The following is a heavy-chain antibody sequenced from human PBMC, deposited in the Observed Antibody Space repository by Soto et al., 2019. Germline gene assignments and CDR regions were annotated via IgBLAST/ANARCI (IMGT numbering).Heavy chain of an antibody. CDR3: AKGSHYQDSGGFDH. CDR2: ISYDGSNK. J-gene: IGHJ4*02. CDR1: GFSFSTHG. Sequence: PGGSLRLSCAASGFSFSTHGMHWVRQAPGKGLEWVAVISYDGSNKYYADSVKGRFTISRDNSKNTVSLQMNSLRVEDTAVYFCAKGSHYQDSGGFDHWGQGTLVTVSS. V-gene: IGHV3-30*18. D-gene: IGHD3-22*01.